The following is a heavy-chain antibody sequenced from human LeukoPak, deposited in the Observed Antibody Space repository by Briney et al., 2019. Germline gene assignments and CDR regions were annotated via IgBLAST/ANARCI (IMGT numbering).Heavy chain of an antibody. D-gene: IGHD6-13*01. V-gene: IGHV4-4*07. Sequence: SETLSLTCTVSGGSVSSYYWSWIRQPAGKGLEWIGRIYFSGITNYNPSLKSRLTMSVDTSKNQFSLKLTSVTAADTAVYYCARDLAAAGLLDYWGQGTLVTVSS. CDR2: IYFSGIT. J-gene: IGHJ4*02. CDR3: ARDLAAAGLLDY. CDR1: GGSVSSYY.